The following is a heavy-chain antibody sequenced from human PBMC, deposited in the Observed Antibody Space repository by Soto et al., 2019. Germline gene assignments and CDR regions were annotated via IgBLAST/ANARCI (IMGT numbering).Heavy chain of an antibody. V-gene: IGHV3-9*01. D-gene: IGHD3-16*01. CDR3: GKDLSPGGLES. CDR1: GSTIDDYA. J-gene: IGHJ4*02. Sequence: EVQVVESGGGLVQPGGYLTLSCVVSGSTIDDYAMHWVRQVPGKGLEWVSGIFWVGGGTGYADSVKGRFTISRDRARNSLFLQMSSLRMEDTAVYYCGKDLSPGGLESWGQGSLVTVAP. CDR2: IFWVGGGT.